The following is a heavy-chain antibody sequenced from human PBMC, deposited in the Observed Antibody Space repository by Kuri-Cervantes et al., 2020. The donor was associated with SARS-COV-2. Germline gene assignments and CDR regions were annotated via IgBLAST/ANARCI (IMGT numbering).Heavy chain of an antibody. CDR1: GFTFSRYV. Sequence: GESLKISCAASGFTFSRYVMQWVRPAPGKGLEWISGIRDSGANTYYADSVKGRFTISRDNSKSTLYLQMNSLTAEDTATYYCAKRYCSNGVCYHYYYYYMDVWGKGTTVTVSS. CDR2: IRDSGANT. CDR3: AKRYCSNGVCYHYYYYYMDV. V-gene: IGHV3-23*01. J-gene: IGHJ6*03. D-gene: IGHD2-8*01.